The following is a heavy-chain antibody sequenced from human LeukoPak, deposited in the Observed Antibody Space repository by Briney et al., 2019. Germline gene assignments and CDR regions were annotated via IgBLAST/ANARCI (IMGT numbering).Heavy chain of an antibody. CDR2: ISSGGST. D-gene: IGHD5-24*01. V-gene: IGHV3-66*02. J-gene: IGHJ4*02. CDR1: GFTVSSNY. Sequence: GGSLRLSCGASGFTVSSNYMSWVCQAPGKGLEWVSVISSGGSTYYADSVKGRFTISRDSSKNTLYLQMNSLRAEDTAVYYCSRDRMATKSFDYWGQGTLVTVSS. CDR3: SRDRMATKSFDY.